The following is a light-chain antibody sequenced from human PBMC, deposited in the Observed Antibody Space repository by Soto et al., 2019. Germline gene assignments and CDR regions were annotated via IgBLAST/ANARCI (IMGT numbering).Light chain of an antibody. Sequence: QSALTQPASVSGSPGQSITISCTGTGSDVGGYNYVSWYQQRPGKAPKLMIYDVSNRPSGVSNRFSGSKSGNTASLTISGLQAEDEADYYCSSYTSTGTLVVFGGGTKLTVL. J-gene: IGLJ2*01. V-gene: IGLV2-14*01. CDR3: SSYTSTGTLVV. CDR1: GSDVGGYNY. CDR2: DVS.